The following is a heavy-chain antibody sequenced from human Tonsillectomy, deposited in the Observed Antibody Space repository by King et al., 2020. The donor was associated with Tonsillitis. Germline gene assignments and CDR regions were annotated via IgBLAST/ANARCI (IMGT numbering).Heavy chain of an antibody. D-gene: IGHD3-3*01. J-gene: IGHJ6*02. CDR1: GGSISSGGYY. CDR2: IYYSGST. Sequence: VQLQESGPGLVKPSQTLSLTCTVSGGSISSGGYYWSWIRQHPGKGLEWIGYIYYSGSTYYNPSLKSRVTISVDTSKNQFSLKLSSVTAADTAVYYCARGLASWRYYYYGMDVWGQGTTVTVSS. CDR3: ARGLASWRYYYYGMDV. V-gene: IGHV4-31*03.